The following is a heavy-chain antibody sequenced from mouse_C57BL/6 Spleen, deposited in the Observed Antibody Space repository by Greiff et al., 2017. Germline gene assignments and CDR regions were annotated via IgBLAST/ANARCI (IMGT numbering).Heavy chain of an antibody. CDR1: GYTFTDYY. D-gene: IGHD2-5*01. J-gene: IGHJ3*01. V-gene: IGHV1-26*01. Sequence: VQLQQSGPELVKPGASVKISCKASGYTFTDYYMNWVKQSHGKSLEWIGDINPNNGGTSYNQKFKGKATLTVDKSSSTAYMELRSLTSEDSAVYYCARSGNYSNSFAYWGQGTLVTVSA. CDR3: ARSGNYSNSFAY. CDR2: INPNNGGT.